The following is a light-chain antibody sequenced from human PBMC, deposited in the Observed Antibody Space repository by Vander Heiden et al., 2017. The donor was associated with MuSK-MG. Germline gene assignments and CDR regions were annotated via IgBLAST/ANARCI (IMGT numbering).Light chain of an antibody. CDR1: QDISSS. CDR2: DAS. CDR3: QQDHILPWT. J-gene: IGKJ1*01. V-gene: IGKV1-33*01. Sequence: DIQMTQSPSSLSASVGDRVTITCQASQDISSSLNWYQQKPGKAPKLLIYDASNLETGVPSRFSGSGSGTDFTFTISSLQPEDIATYYCQQDHILPWTFGQGAKVEV.